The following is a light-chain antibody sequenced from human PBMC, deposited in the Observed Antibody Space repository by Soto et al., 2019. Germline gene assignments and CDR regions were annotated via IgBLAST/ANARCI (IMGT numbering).Light chain of an antibody. Sequence: NFMLTQPHSVSESPGKTVTISCTRSSGSIADNYVQWYQQHPGSSPTTVIYEDNQRPSRVPDRFSGSLDTASTTASPTNSGLRTEDEADYYCQAYDASNFWVFGGGTKLTVL. CDR3: QAYDASNFWV. V-gene: IGLV6-57*01. CDR1: SGSIADNY. CDR2: EDN. J-gene: IGLJ3*02.